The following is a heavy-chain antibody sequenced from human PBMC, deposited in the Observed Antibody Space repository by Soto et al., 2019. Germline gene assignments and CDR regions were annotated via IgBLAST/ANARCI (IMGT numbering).Heavy chain of an antibody. D-gene: IGHD2-8*02. CDR1: GYSFSNYG. J-gene: IGHJ6*01. V-gene: IGHV1-18*01. CDR3: GRCCTDRYGMDV. Sequence: DSVKVSCEASGYSFSNYGIAWVRQAPGKGPEGMGWISPYKGRTNYAQNVKGRVVMTTYISTNTVYLDLRSLISHDTAIYYCGRCCTDRYGMDVWGQGTTVTVSS. CDR2: ISPYKGRT.